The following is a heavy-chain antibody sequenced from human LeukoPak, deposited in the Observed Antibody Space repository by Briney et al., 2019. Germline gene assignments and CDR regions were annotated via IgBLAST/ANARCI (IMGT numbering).Heavy chain of an antibody. CDR1: GVSISSSNSY. D-gene: IGHD3-10*01. J-gene: IGHJ4*02. Sequence: SETLSLTCTVSGVSISSSNSYWGWIRQPPGKGLEWIGSIYYSGNTYYNASLKSQVSISIDTSKNQFSLRLTSVTAADTAVYYCARTRYYYNSRSYGAPYYFDYWGQGTLVTVSS. V-gene: IGHV4-39*01. CDR3: ARTRYYYNSRSYGAPYYFDY. CDR2: IYYSGNT.